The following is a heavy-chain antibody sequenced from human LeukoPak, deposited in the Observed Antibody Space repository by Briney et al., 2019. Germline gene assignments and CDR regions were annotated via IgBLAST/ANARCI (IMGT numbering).Heavy chain of an antibody. J-gene: IGHJ4*02. Sequence: PSETLSLTCTVSGGSISSGGYYWSWIRQHPGKGLEWIGYIYYSGSTYYNPSLKSRVTISVDTSKNQFSLKLSSVTAADTAVYYCAKDDDPFDWLLLPIDYWGQGTLVTVSS. D-gene: IGHD3-9*01. CDR3: AKDDDPFDWLLLPIDY. CDR1: GGSISSGGYY. CDR2: IYYSGST. V-gene: IGHV4-31*03.